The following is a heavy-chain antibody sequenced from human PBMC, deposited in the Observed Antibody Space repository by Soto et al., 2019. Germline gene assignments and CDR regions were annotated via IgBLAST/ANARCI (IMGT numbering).Heavy chain of an antibody. Sequence: SETLSLTCTVSGGSSSSYYWSWILQPPGKGLEWIGYIYYSGSTNYNPSLKSRVTISVDTSKNQFSLKLSSVTAADTAVYYCARLRGAGAIAFMAVWGQGTTVTVSS. CDR1: GGSSSSYY. V-gene: IGHV4-59*01. J-gene: IGHJ6*02. CDR2: IYYSGST. D-gene: IGHD2-2*01. CDR3: ARLRGAGAIAFMAV.